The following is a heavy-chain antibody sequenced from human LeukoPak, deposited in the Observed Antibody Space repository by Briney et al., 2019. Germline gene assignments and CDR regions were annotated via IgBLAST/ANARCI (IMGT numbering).Heavy chain of an antibody. V-gene: IGHV3-33*01. D-gene: IGHD3-9*01. Sequence: GGSLRLSCAASGFTFSSYGMHWVRQAPGKGLEWVAVIWYDGSNKYYADSVKGRFTISRDNSKNTLYLQMNSLRAEDTAVYYCARGEGYFDWLFLFDYWGQGTLVTVSS. J-gene: IGHJ4*02. CDR1: GFTFSSYG. CDR2: IWYDGSNK. CDR3: ARGEGYFDWLFLFDY.